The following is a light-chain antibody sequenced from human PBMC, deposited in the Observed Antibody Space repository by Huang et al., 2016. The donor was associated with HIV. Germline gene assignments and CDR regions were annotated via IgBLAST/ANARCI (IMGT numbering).Light chain of an antibody. CDR1: QSVSSN. V-gene: IGKV3D-15*01. Sequence: EIVMTQSPAILSVSPGESATLSCRASQSVSSNFAWYQQKPGQAPRLLIYGASIRATGIPARFIGSGSGTEFTLTISSLQSEDFAVYYCQQYNDWLYTFGRDQAGDQT. CDR2: GAS. CDR3: QQYNDWLYT. J-gene: IGKJ2*01.